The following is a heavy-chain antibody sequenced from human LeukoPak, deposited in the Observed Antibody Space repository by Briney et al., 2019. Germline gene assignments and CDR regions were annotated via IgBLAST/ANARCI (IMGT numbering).Heavy chain of an antibody. CDR3: ARAYDFWSGYYSTWFGP. V-gene: IGHV3-33*01. Sequence: GGSLRLSCAASGFTFSSYGMHWVRQAPGKGLEWVAVIWYDGSNKYYADSVKGRFTISRDNSKNTLFLQMNSLRAEDTAVYYCARAYDFWSGYYSTWFGPWGQGTLVTVSS. CDR1: GFTFSSYG. D-gene: IGHD3-3*01. J-gene: IGHJ5*02. CDR2: IWYDGSNK.